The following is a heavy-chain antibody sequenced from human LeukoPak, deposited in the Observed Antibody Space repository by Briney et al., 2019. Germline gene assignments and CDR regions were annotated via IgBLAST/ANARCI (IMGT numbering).Heavy chain of an antibody. Sequence: GGSLRLSCVVSGFTFRNAWMSWVRQAPGKGLEWVGRIKGTTDGGTTDYAAPVKGRFTISRDDSKNSLYLQMSSLKTEDTALYYCARARYSANDYSDYWGQGTLVTVSS. CDR2: IKGTTDGGTT. V-gene: IGHV3-15*01. CDR1: GFTFRNAW. J-gene: IGHJ4*02. D-gene: IGHD1-26*01. CDR3: ARARYSANDYSDY.